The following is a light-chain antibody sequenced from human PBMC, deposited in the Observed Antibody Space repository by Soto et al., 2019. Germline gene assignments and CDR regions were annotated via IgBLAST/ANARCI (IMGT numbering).Light chain of an antibody. J-gene: IGLJ3*02. CDR2: RNN. Sequence: QSVLTHPPSESGTPGQRVTISCSGSSSNIGSNYVYWYQQLPGTAPKLLIYRNNQRPSGVPDRFSGSKSGTSASLAISGLRSEDEANYYCAAWDDSLSGVVFGGGTKVTVL. V-gene: IGLV1-47*01. CDR3: AAWDDSLSGVV. CDR1: SSNIGSNY.